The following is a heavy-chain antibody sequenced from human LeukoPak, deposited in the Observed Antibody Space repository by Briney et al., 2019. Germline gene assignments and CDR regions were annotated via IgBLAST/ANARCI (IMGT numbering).Heavy chain of an antibody. D-gene: IGHD3-16*02. J-gene: IGHJ5*02. V-gene: IGHV4-34*01. CDR3: ARGYRRSPSWFDP. Sequence: SETLSLTCAVHGGSFTGYYWSWVRQPPGKGLEWIGEINPSGSTNYNPSLKSRVTISVDTSKNQFSLKLNSVTAADTAVDYCARGYRRSPSWFDPWGQGTLVTVSS. CDR1: GGSFTGYY. CDR2: INPSGST.